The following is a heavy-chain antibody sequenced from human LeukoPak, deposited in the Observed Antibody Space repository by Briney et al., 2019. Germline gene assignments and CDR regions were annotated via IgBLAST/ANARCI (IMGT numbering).Heavy chain of an antibody. Sequence: GSLRLSCAASGFTFSSYAMSWVRQPPGKGLEWIGEINHSGSTNYNPSLKSRVTISVDTSKNQFSLKLSSVTAADTAVYYCARHPPIWFGELLYFDYWGQGTLVTVSS. V-gene: IGHV4-34*01. CDR1: GFTFSSYA. CDR2: INHSGST. CDR3: ARHPPIWFGELLYFDY. D-gene: IGHD3-10*01. J-gene: IGHJ4*02.